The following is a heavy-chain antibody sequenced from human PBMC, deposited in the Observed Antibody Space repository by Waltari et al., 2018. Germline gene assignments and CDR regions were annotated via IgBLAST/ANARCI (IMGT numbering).Heavy chain of an antibody. V-gene: IGHV1-18*01. CDR1: GYTFSSYG. CDR2: IGAYNGNT. D-gene: IGHD2-2*01. Sequence: QVRLVQSAAEVKKPGDSVKDSRKASGYTFSSYGISWVRQAPGQGLEWMGWIGAYNGNTDYAQKFRGRVTLTTDRSTNTAYMELRSLRSDDTAFYYCASSSFCSSTTCYLGYWGQGTLVTVSS. CDR3: ASSSFCSSTTCYLGY. J-gene: IGHJ4*02.